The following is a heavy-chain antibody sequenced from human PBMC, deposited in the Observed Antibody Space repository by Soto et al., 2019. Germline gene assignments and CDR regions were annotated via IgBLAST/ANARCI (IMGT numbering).Heavy chain of an antibody. CDR2: ISSSGSTI. Sequence: GGSLRLSCAASGFTFSDYYMSWIRQAPGKGLEWVSYISSSGSTIYYADSVKGRFTISRDNAKNSLYLQMNSLRAEDTAVYYCARENTYYDFWSGYLKPPTVFDYWGQGTLVTVSS. J-gene: IGHJ4*02. D-gene: IGHD3-3*01. V-gene: IGHV3-11*01. CDR1: GFTFSDYY. CDR3: ARENTYYDFWSGYLKPPTVFDY.